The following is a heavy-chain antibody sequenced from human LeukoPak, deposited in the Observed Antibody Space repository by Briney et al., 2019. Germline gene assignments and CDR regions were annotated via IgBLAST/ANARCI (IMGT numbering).Heavy chain of an antibody. V-gene: IGHV4-59*08. J-gene: IGHJ6*02. CDR1: GGSISNYY. CDR3: ARQRREGGIASYYYGMDD. D-gene: IGHD1-26*01. Sequence: SETLSLTCTVFGGSISNYYWSWIRQPPGKGLEGIGFIYHIGSTNYNPSLKSRVTISVDTSKNQFSLKLSSVTAADTAVYYCARQRREGGIASYYYGMDDWGQGTTVTVSS. CDR2: IYHIGST.